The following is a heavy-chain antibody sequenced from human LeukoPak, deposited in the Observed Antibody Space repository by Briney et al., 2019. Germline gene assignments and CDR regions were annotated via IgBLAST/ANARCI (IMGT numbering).Heavy chain of an antibody. Sequence: PSETLSLTCTVSGGSVSSSFYYWGWIRQPPGKGLEWIGSLYYSGSTHYNPSLKSRVTMSVDTSKNQFSQKLSSVTAADTAVYFCASAATYSVDYWGQGTLVTVSS. CDR2: LYYSGST. J-gene: IGHJ4*02. D-gene: IGHD2-15*01. V-gene: IGHV4-39*01. CDR1: GGSVSSSFYY. CDR3: ASAATYSVDY.